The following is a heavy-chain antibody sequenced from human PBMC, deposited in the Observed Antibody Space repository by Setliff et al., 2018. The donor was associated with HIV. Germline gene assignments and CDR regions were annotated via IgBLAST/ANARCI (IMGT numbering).Heavy chain of an antibody. Sequence: PGGSLRLSCAASGFAFSSFWMHWVRQVPGKGLVWVSRINSNGSTTNYADSVKGRFAISRDNAKNTLYLQMNSLRAEDTAVYYCARVPRAYYYASGADYWGQGTLVTVSS. D-gene: IGHD3-10*01. J-gene: IGHJ4*02. CDR1: GFAFSSFW. V-gene: IGHV3-74*01. CDR2: INSNGSTT. CDR3: ARVPRAYYYASGADY.